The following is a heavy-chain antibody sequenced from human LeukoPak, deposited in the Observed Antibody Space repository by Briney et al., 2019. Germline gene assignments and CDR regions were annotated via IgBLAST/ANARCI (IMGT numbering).Heavy chain of an antibody. D-gene: IGHD2-2*01. V-gene: IGHV3-48*02. CDR2: ISSSSSTT. CDR1: GFTFSSYA. CDR3: ARDRCTSTNCYFDY. Sequence: GGSMRLSCAASGFTFSSYAMDWVRQAPGKGLEWVSYISSSSSTTYYADSVKGRFTISRDTAKSSLYLQMNSLRDEDTAVYYCARDRCTSTNCYFDYWGQGTLVTVSS. J-gene: IGHJ4*02.